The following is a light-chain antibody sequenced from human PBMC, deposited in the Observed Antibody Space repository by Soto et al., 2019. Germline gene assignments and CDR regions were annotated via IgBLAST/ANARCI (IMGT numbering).Light chain of an antibody. V-gene: IGKV1-39*01. Sequence: DIQMTQSPPSLSASVGDTITITCRASQSISTYLDWYQVTPGKAPKVLIYAASTLQDGVPSRFSGSGSGTDFTLTINSLKPEDFATYYCQQNYNLPPLTFGQGTKVEIK. CDR3: QQNYNLPPLT. J-gene: IGKJ1*01. CDR2: AAS. CDR1: QSISTY.